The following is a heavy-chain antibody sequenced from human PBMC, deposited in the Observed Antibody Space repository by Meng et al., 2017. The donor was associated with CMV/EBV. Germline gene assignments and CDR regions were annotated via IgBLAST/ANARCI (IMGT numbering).Heavy chain of an antibody. CDR1: GFTFSSYA. D-gene: IGHD3-3*01. Sequence: GGSLRLSCAASGFTFSSYAMSWVRQAPGKGLEWVSAISGSGGSTYYADSVKGRFTISRDNSKNTLYLQMNSLRAEDTAVYYCATVNTIFGVVTFDYWGQGTLVTVSS. V-gene: IGHV3-23*01. CDR3: ATVNTIFGVVTFDY. CDR2: ISGSGGST. J-gene: IGHJ4*02.